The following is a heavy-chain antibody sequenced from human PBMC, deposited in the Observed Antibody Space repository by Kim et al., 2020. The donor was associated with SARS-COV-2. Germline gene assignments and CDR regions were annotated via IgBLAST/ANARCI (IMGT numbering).Heavy chain of an antibody. V-gene: IGHV2-5*01. Sequence: DKRYRPSLKSRLTITKDTSKNQVVLTMTNMDPVDTATYYCAHATAMVPFDYWGQGTLVTVSS. D-gene: IGHD5-18*01. CDR3: AHATAMVPFDY. CDR2: DK. J-gene: IGHJ4*02.